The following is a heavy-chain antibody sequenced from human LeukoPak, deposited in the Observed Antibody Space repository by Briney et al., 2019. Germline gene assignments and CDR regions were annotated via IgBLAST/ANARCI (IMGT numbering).Heavy chain of an antibody. J-gene: IGHJ4*02. CDR1: GFTFSTFS. CDR2: ISRSSRTI. Sequence: GGSLRLSCTASGFTFSTFSMNWVRQAPGKGLEWLSFISRSSRTIYYADSVKGRFTISRDNSKNTLYLQMNSLRAEDTAVYYCANRITMVRGVIDDYWGQGTLVTVSS. V-gene: IGHV3-23*01. CDR3: ANRITMVRGVIDDY. D-gene: IGHD3-10*01.